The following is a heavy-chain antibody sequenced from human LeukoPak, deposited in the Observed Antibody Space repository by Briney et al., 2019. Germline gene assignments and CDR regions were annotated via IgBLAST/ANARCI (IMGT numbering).Heavy chain of an antibody. CDR2: IIPIFGTA. J-gene: IGHJ4*02. CDR3: ARGWGVVPAED. V-gene: IGHV1-69*05. CDR1: GGTFSSYA. Sequence: ASVKVSCKVSGGTFSSYASSWVRQAPGQGLEWMGGIIPIFGTANYAQKFQGRVTITTDESTSTAYMELSSLRSEDTAVYYCARGWGVVPAEDWGQGTLVTVSS. D-gene: IGHD2-2*01.